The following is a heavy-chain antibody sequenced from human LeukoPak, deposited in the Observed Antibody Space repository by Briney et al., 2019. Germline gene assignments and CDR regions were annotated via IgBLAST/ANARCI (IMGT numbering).Heavy chain of an antibody. Sequence: GGSLRLSCAASGFTFSSYAMSWVRQAPGKGLEWVSAISGSGGSTYYADSVKGRFTISRDNSKNTLYLQMNSLRSDDTAVYYCARDAPQWRNVFDFWGHGTMVTVSS. CDR3: ARDAPQWRNVFDF. CDR2: ISGSGGST. J-gene: IGHJ3*01. D-gene: IGHD6-19*01. V-gene: IGHV3-23*01. CDR1: GFTFSSYA.